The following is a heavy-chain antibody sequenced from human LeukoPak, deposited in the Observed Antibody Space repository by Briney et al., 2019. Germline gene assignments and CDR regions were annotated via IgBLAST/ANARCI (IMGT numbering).Heavy chain of an antibody. V-gene: IGHV1-8*01. CDR2: MNPNSGNT. CDR3: ARGVMVRGVNDAFDI. CDR1: GYTFTSYD. D-gene: IGHD3-10*01. J-gene: IGHJ3*02. Sequence: EASVKVSCKASGYTFTSYDINWVRQATGQGLEWMGWMNPNSGNTGYAQKFQGRVTITRNTSISTAYMELSSLRSEDTAVYYCARGVMVRGVNDAFDIWGQGTMVTVSS.